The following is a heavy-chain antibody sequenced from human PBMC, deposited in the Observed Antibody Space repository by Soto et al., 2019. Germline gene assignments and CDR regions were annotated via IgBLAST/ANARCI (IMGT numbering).Heavy chain of an antibody. CDR1: GGSISSYY. J-gene: IGHJ4*02. CDR3: ARAPRVVAATGYEFDY. D-gene: IGHD2-15*01. V-gene: IGHV4-59*06. Sequence: TSETLSLTCTVSGGSISSYYWSWIRQHPGKGLEWIGYIYYSGSTYYNPSLKSRVTISVDTSKNQFSLKLSSVTAADTAVYYCARAPRVVAATGYEFDYWGQGTLVTVSS. CDR2: IYYSGST.